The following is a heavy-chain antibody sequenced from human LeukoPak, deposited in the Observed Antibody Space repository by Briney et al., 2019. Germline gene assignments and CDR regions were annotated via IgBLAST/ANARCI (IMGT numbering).Heavy chain of an antibody. V-gene: IGHV4-61*05. Sequence: SETLSLTCTVSGGSISSSNYYWGWIRQPPGKGLAWIGYSHSSGDTNYNSSLKSRVTISLDTSKNDFSLRLSSVTAADTAVYYCARGRRIVVVLGATRTHRDYYMDVWGKGTTVTVSS. CDR2: SHSSGDT. CDR3: ARGRRIVVVLGATRTHRDYYMDV. D-gene: IGHD2-15*01. CDR1: GGSISSSNYY. J-gene: IGHJ6*03.